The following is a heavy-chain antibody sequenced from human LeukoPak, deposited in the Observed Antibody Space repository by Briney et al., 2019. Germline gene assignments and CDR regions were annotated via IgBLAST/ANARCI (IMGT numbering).Heavy chain of an antibody. J-gene: IGHJ4*02. CDR1: GGSISPYY. V-gene: IGHV4-59*01. Sequence: SETLSLTCSISGGSISPYYWNWIRQPPGKGLEWIGHIYYSGSTNYNPSLKSRVTISLDTSKNQFSLKLTSVTAADTAMYYCARVMNGGNLDYWGQGTLVTVSA. CDR3: ARVMNGGNLDY. D-gene: IGHD4-23*01. CDR2: IYYSGST.